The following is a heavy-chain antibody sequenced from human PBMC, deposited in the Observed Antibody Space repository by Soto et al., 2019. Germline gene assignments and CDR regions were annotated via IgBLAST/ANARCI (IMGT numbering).Heavy chain of an antibody. Sequence: GGSLRLSCAASGFTFSNYAMSWIRQAPGKGLEWVSAISGSGGSTYYADSVKGRFTISRDNSKNTLYLQMNSLRAEDTAVYYCATSFPSSSWPPSDYWGQGTLVTVSS. CDR1: GFTFSNYA. J-gene: IGHJ4*02. CDR2: ISGSGGST. CDR3: ATSFPSSSWPPSDY. V-gene: IGHV3-23*01. D-gene: IGHD6-13*01.